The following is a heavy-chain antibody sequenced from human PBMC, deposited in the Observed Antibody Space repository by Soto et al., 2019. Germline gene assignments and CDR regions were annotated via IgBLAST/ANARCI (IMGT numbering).Heavy chain of an antibody. CDR1: GYTFTNYG. Sequence: QVQLMQSGAEVKKPGASVKVSCKASGYTFTNYGISWVRQAPGQGLEWMGWINAYNGYTNYAQKFQGRVTMATDTSTSTAYMELRSLRSDATAVYYCARDGDEEANFDPWGQGTLVTVSS. J-gene: IGHJ5*02. D-gene: IGHD4-17*01. CDR3: ARDGDEEANFDP. CDR2: INAYNGYT. V-gene: IGHV1-18*01.